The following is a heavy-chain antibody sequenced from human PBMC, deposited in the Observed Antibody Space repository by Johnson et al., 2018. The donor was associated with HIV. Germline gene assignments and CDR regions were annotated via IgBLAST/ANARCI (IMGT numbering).Heavy chain of an antibody. Sequence: VQLVESGGGLVQPGGSLRLSCAASGFTFSSYWMHWVRQAPGKGLVWVSRINSDGSSTSYADSVKGRFTISRDNAKNTLYLQMNSLRAEDTAVYYCARDSSSGWYPHAFDIWDQGTMVTVSS. V-gene: IGHV3-74*01. D-gene: IGHD6-19*01. CDR2: INSDGSST. CDR1: GFTFSSYW. J-gene: IGHJ3*02. CDR3: ARDSSSGWYPHAFDI.